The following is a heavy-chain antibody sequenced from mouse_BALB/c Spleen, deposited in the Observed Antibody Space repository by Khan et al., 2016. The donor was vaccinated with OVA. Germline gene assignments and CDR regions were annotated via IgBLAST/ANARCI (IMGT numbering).Heavy chain of an antibody. CDR3: AGSGYSAWFAY. CDR1: GFNIKDYY. J-gene: IGHJ3*01. Sequence: VQLKQSGAELVRPGALVKLSCKASGFNIKDYYIHWVKQRPEQGLEWIGWIDPENGETVYDPKFQGKAIITADTSSNTAYLHLSSLTSEDTAVYYCAGSGYSAWFAYWGQGALVTVSS. CDR2: IDPENGET. V-gene: IGHV14-1*02.